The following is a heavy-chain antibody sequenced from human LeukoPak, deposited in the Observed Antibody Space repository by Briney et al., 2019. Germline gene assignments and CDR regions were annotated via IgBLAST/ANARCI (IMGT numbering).Heavy chain of an antibody. D-gene: IGHD2-15*01. CDR2: ISGSGGST. CDR3: ARDGRRYCSGGSCQNWFDP. CDR1: GFTFSDYY. V-gene: IGHV3-23*01. Sequence: PGGSLRLSCAASGFTFSDYYMSWIRQAPGKGLEWVSAISGSGGSTYYADSVKGRFTISRDNSKNTLYLQMNSLRAEDTAVYYCARDGRRYCSGGSCQNWFDPWGQGTLVTVSS. J-gene: IGHJ5*02.